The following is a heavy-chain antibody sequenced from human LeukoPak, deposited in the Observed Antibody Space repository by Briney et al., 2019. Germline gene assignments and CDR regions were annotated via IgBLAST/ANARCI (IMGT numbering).Heavy chain of an antibody. CDR1: GGSISSSSYY. Sequence: SETLSLTCTVSGGSISSSSYYWGWIRQPPGKGLEWIGSIYYSGSTYYNPSLKSRVTISVDTSKNQFSLKLSSVTAADTAVYYCARLNDFWSGSQIDYWGQGTLVTVSS. J-gene: IGHJ4*02. CDR2: IYYSGST. CDR3: ARLNDFWSGSQIDY. V-gene: IGHV4-39*01. D-gene: IGHD3-3*01.